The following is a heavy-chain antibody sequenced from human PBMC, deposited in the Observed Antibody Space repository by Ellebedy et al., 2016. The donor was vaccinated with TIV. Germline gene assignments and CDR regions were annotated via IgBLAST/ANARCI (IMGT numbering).Heavy chain of an antibody. CDR1: GFTFSRYW. V-gene: IGHV3-23*01. CDR3: AKVPDFWSGYLGYFDY. CDR2: ISGRSGST. D-gene: IGHD3-3*01. Sequence: PGGSLRLSCAASGFTFSRYWMHWVRQAPGKGPEWVSVISGRSGSTYYADSVKGRFTISRDSSKNTLFLQINTLRVEDTAVYYCAKVPDFWSGYLGYFDYWGQGTLVTVSS. J-gene: IGHJ4*02.